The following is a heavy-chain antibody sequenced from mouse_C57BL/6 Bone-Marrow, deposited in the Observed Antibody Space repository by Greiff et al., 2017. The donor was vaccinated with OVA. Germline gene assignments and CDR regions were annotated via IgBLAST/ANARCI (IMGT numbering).Heavy chain of an antibody. Sequence: EVKLQQSGPELVKPGASVKISCKASGYTFTDYYMNWVKQSHGKSLEWIGDINPNNGGTSYNQKFKGKATLTVDKSSSTAYMELRSLTSEDSAVYYCARSKGDLDYWGQGTTLTVSS. CDR3: ARSKGDLDY. V-gene: IGHV1-26*01. CDR1: GYTFTDYY. CDR2: INPNNGGT. J-gene: IGHJ2*01.